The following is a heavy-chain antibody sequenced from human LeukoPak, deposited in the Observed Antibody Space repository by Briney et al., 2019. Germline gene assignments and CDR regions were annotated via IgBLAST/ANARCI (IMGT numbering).Heavy chain of an antibody. V-gene: IGHV3-15*01. D-gene: IGHD6-19*01. CDR1: GFTFSSAW. Sequence: GGSLRLSCAASGFTFSSAWMSWVRQAPGKGLEWVGRIKSNTDGGTTDYAAPVKGRFTISRDDSKNTLYLQMNSLKTEDTAVYYCTTDLQYSSGWLQIDYWGQGTLVPVSS. CDR2: IKSNTDGGTT. CDR3: TTDLQYSSGWLQIDY. J-gene: IGHJ4*02.